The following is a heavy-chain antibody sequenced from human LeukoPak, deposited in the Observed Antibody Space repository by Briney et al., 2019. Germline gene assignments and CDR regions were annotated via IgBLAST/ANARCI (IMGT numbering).Heavy chain of an antibody. V-gene: IGHV3-23*01. J-gene: IGHJ4*02. D-gene: IGHD2-8*01. Sequence: GESLILSCAASGFTFSSYAMSWVRQAPGKGLEWISGVTPGGNIPYYADSVKGRFTISRDNSKNTLYLQMDSLTAADTALYYCAKDIWLVTDGFQIFDLWGQGTLVSVSS. CDR1: GFTFSSYA. CDR2: VTPGGNIP. CDR3: AKDIWLVTDGFQIFDL.